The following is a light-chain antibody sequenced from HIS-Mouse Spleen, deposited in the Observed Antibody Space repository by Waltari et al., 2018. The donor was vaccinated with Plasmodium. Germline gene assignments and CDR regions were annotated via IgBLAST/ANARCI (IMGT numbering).Light chain of an antibody. J-gene: IGKJ3*01. V-gene: IGKV3-15*01. CDR3: QQYNNWSFT. Sequence: VMTQSQATLSVSPGERATISCRASQSVSSNLAWYQQKPGQAPRLLIYGASTRATGIPARFSGSGSGTEFTLTISSLQSEDFAVYYCQQYNNWSFTFGPGTKVDIK. CDR2: GAS. CDR1: QSVSSN.